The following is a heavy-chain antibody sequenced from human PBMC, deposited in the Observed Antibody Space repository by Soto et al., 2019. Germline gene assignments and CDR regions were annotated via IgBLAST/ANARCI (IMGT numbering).Heavy chain of an antibody. CDR2: IYYSGST. D-gene: IGHD2-2*03. CDR3: ARGHGYCSSTSCSYYYFDY. V-gene: IGHV4-59*01. CDR1: GGSISSYY. J-gene: IGHJ4*02. Sequence: QVQLQESGPGLVKPSETLSLTCTVSGGSISSYYWSWIRQPPGKGLEWIGYIYYSGSTNYNPSLKSRVTIAGDTSKNQFHLKLSSVTAADTAVYYCARGHGYCSSTSCSYYYFDYWGQGTLVTVSS.